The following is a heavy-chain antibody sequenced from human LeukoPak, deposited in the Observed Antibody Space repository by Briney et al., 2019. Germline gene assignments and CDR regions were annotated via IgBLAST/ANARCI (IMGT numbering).Heavy chain of an antibody. J-gene: IGHJ3*02. CDR1: GFTFSSYA. V-gene: IGHV3-23*01. D-gene: IGHD6-13*01. CDR3: AKSITAAGTYAFDI. CDR2: ISGSGGGT. Sequence: PGGSLRLSCAASGFTFSSYAMSWVRQAPEKGLEWVATISGSGGGTYYADSVRGRFTISRDDSENTLYLQMNSLRAEDTAVYYCAKSITAAGTYAFDIWGQGTVVTVSS.